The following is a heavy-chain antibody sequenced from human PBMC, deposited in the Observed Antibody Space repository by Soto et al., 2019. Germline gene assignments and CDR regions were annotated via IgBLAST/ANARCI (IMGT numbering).Heavy chain of an antibody. V-gene: IGHV4-30-4*01. Sequence: PPETLSLTCSVSGGSISSGYYYWSWIRQPPGKGLEWIGNIDYSGNTYYNPSLKSPLIISLDTSKNQFSLTVGSVSAADRAVYYCASLSLYGMDVWGQGTTVTVSS. D-gene: IGHD3-16*02. CDR1: GGSISSGYYY. CDR3: ASLSLYGMDV. J-gene: IGHJ6*02. CDR2: IDYSGNT.